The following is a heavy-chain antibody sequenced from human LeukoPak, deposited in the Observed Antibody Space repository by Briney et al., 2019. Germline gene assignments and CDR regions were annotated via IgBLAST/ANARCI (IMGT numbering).Heavy chain of an antibody. CDR3: ARGVYIAAAQYGY. V-gene: IGHV4-59*01. D-gene: IGHD6-13*01. CDR2: IYYSGTT. Sequence: MPSETLSLTCTVSGGSISSYYWSWIRQPPGKGLEWIGYIYYSGTTNYNPSLKSRVTISVDTSKNQSSLKLSSVTAADTAVYYCARGVYIAAAQYGYWGQGTLVTVSS. J-gene: IGHJ4*02. CDR1: GGSISSYY.